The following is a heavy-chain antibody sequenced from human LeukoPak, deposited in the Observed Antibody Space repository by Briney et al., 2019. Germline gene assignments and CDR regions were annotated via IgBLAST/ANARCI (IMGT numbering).Heavy chain of an antibody. V-gene: IGHV3-21*01. CDR2: ISSSSSYI. D-gene: IGHD2-2*01. Sequence: KPGGSLRLSCAASGFTFSSYSMNWVRQAPGKGLEWVSSISSSSSYIYYADSVKGRFTISRDNAKNSLYLQMNSLRAEDTAVYYCARGRKGIVVVPAANWFDPWGQGTLVTVSS. CDR1: GFTFSSYS. CDR3: ARGRKGIVVVPAANWFDP. J-gene: IGHJ5*02.